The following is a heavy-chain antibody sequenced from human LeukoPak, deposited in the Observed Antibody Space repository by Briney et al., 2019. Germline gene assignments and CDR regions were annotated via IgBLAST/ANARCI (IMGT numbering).Heavy chain of an antibody. J-gene: IGHJ4*02. V-gene: IGHV4-34*01. Sequence: MASETLSLTCAVYGGSFSGYYWSWIRQPPGKGLEWIGEINHSGSTNYNPSLKSRVTISIDTSKNQFSLKLSSVTAADTAVYYCSRQIRYKRELLRYYFDYWGQGTLVTVSS. CDR3: SRQIRYKRELLRYYFDY. CDR1: GGSFSGYY. D-gene: IGHD1-26*01. CDR2: INHSGST.